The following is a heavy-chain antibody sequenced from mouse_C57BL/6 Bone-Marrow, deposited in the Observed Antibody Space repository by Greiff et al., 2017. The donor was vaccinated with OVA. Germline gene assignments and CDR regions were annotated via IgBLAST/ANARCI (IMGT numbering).Heavy chain of an antibody. CDR2: INPSSGYT. CDR3: ARTTMVLFDY. D-gene: IGHD1-1*02. CDR1: GYTLTSYW. Sequence: QVQLQQSGAELAKPGASVKLSCKASGYTLTSYWMHWVKQRPGQGLEWIGYINPSSGYTKYNQKFKDKATLTADISSSTAYMQLSSLTYEDSAVYYCARTTMVLFDYWGQGTTLTVSS. V-gene: IGHV1-7*01. J-gene: IGHJ2*01.